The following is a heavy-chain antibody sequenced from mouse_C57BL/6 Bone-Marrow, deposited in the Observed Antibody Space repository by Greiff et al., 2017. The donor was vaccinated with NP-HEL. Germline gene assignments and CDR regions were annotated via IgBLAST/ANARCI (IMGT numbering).Heavy chain of an antibody. V-gene: IGHV5-12*01. CDR3: ARHPNWGYWYFDV. CDR1: GFTFSDYY. D-gene: IGHD4-1*01. CDR2: ISNGGGST. Sequence: EVKLVESGGGLVQPGGSLKLSCAASGFTFSDYYMYWVRQTPEKRLEWVAYISNGGGSTYYPDTVNGRFTISRDNAKNTLYLQMSRLKSEDTAMYYCARHPNWGYWYFDVWGTGTTVTVSS. J-gene: IGHJ1*03.